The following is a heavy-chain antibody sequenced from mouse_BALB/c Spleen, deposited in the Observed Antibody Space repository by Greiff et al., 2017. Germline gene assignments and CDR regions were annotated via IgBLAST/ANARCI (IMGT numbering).Heavy chain of an antibody. CDR3: ARIYDYDGFAY. V-gene: IGHV1S81*02. J-gene: IGHJ3*01. CDR1: GYTFTSYW. CDR2: INPSNGRT. Sequence: QVQLQQPGAELVKPGASVKLSCKASGYTFTSYWMHWVKQRPGQGLEWIGEINPSNGRTNYNEKFKSKATLTVDKSSSTAYMQLSSLTSEDSAVYYCARIYDYDGFAYWGQGTLVTVSA. D-gene: IGHD2-4*01.